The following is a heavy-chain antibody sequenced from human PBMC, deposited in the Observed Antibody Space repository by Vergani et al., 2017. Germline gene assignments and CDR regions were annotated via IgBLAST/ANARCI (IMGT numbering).Heavy chain of an antibody. CDR3: AKHFRGWGIDY. D-gene: IGHD3-16*01. CDR1: GFTLSNYD. J-gene: IGHJ4*02. Sequence: QVQLVESGGGVVQPGRSLRLSCAASGFTLSNYDMQWSRQGPGKGLEFVAFIQFDGSNQYYADSVKGRFTLSRDYSKNTRYLQMNSLRTDDTATYYCAKHFRGWGIDYWGQGTQVIVSS. V-gene: IGHV3-30*02. CDR2: IQFDGSNQ.